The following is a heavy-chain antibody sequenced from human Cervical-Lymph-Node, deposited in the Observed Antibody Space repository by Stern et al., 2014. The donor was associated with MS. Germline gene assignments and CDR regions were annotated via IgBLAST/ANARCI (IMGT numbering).Heavy chain of an antibody. V-gene: IGHV1-69*01. Sequence: VQLVESGAEVTKPGSSVKVSCKASGGTFSKFPSSWVRQAPGQGIEWMGGIFPVFGTPTYAQEFRRRVTITADVSTSTVYMELSSLRSDDTAVYYCALSSETSDRWYSLGYDLWGQGTLVTVSS. J-gene: IGHJ5*02. CDR2: IFPVFGTP. CDR1: GGTFSKFP. D-gene: IGHD6-13*01. CDR3: ALSSETSDRWYSLGYDL.